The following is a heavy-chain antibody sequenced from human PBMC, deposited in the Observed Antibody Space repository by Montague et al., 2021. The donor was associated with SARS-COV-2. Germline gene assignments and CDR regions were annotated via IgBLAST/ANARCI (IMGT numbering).Heavy chain of an antibody. V-gene: IGHV4-39*07. Sequence: SETLSLTCTVSGGSVSVSSYYWVWIRQPPGKGLEWIGSIYYGGTADYNPSLESRVTISVDTSNNQFSLKLTSLTAADTAVYSCASSPLRTSGANWYDKYFQHWGQGTRVTVSS. CDR2: IYYGGTA. J-gene: IGHJ1*01. CDR3: ASSPLRTSGANWYDKYFQH. CDR1: GGSVSVSSYY. D-gene: IGHD1-1*01.